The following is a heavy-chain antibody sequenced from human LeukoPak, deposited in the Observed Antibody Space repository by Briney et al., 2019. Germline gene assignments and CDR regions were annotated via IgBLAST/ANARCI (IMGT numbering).Heavy chain of an antibody. CDR3: ARGKSYGSGSYDY. CDR1: GGSFSGYY. Sequence: PSETLSLTCAVYGGSFSGYYWSWIRQPPGKGLEWIGEIKHSGSTNYNPSLKSRVTISVDTSKNQFSLKLSSVTAADTAVYYCARGKSYGSGSYDYWGQGTLVTVSS. V-gene: IGHV4-34*01. D-gene: IGHD3-10*01. J-gene: IGHJ4*02. CDR2: IKHSGST.